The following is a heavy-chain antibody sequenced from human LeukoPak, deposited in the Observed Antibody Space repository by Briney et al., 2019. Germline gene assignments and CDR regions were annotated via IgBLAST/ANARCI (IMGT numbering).Heavy chain of an antibody. CDR3: ARAAGYYDFWSGYFDY. CDR2: IYYSGST. Sequence: SETLSLTCTVSGGSISSSSYYWGWIRQPPGKGLEWIGSIYYSGSTYYNPSLKSRVTISVDTSKNQFSLKLSSVTAADTAVYCCARAAGYYDFWSGYFDYWGQGTLVTVSS. CDR1: GGSISSSSYY. D-gene: IGHD3-3*01. J-gene: IGHJ4*02. V-gene: IGHV4-39*07.